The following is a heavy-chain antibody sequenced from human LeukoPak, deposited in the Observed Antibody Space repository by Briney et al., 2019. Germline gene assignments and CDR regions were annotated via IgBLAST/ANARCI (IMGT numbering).Heavy chain of an antibody. J-gene: IGHJ4*02. Sequence: SETLSLTCTVSGGSISSSSYYWGWIRQPPGKGLEWIGSIYYSGSTYYNPSLKSRVTISVDTSKNQFSLKLSSVTAADTAVYYCARVVGTIRYCSSTSCYAKTNDYWGQGTLVTVSS. D-gene: IGHD2-2*01. CDR3: ARVVGTIRYCSSTSCYAKTNDY. CDR1: GGSISSSSYY. CDR2: IYYSGST. V-gene: IGHV4-39*07.